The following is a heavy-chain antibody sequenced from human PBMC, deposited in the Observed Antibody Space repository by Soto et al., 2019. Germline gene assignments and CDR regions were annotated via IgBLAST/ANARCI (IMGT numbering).Heavy chain of an antibody. D-gene: IGHD3-10*01. J-gene: IGHJ6*02. V-gene: IGHV4-4*02. CDR3: ARAPVFIWFGELLGSYYGMDV. CDR1: GGSIFSSNG. Sequence: PSESTSLTCAVSGGSIFSSNGGGFVRQPPGKGLEWIGEIYHSGSTNYNPSLKSRVTISVDKSKNQFSLKLSSVTAADAAVYYCARAPVFIWFGELLGSYYGMDVWGQGTTVTVSS. CDR2: IYHSGST.